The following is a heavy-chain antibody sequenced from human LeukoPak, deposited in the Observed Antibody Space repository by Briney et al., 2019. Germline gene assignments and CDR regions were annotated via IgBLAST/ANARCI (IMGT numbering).Heavy chain of an antibody. CDR1: GDSFSNTNW. D-gene: IGHD5-24*01. Sequence: SETLSLTCAVSGDSFSNTNWWSWVRQPPGKGLEWIGEVSHGGDTNYNPSLKSRVTISVDKSNRRFSLNLSPVTAADTAVYYCARHVTISGPYDASDIWGQGTMVTVSP. J-gene: IGHJ3*02. CDR3: ARHVTISGPYDASDI. V-gene: IGHV4-4*02. CDR2: VSHGGDT.